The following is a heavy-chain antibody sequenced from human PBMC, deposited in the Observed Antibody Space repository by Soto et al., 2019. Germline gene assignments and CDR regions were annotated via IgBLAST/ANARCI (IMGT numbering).Heavy chain of an antibody. CDR1: GGTFGNSA. CDR2: IIPIFRTP. V-gene: IGHV1-69*12. Sequence: QVQLVQSGGEVKKPGSSVTVSCKASGGTFGNSAISWVRQAPGQGLEWMGGIIPIFRTPNYAQKFQGRVTFRAHQSTSTAYMTWSSPACDLTAVYYSTLHNDRLRVSGNYYSSMACWGQGPTV. D-gene: IGHD5-12*01. J-gene: IGHJ6*02. CDR3: TLHNDRLRVSGNYYSSMAC.